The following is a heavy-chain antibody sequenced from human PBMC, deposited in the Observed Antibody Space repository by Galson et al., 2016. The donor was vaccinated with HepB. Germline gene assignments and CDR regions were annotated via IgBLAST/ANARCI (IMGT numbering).Heavy chain of an antibody. CDR2: LSASGATT. J-gene: IGHJ4*02. Sequence: SLRLSCAASGFTFSSYWMHWVRQAPGKGLEWISLLSASGATTHYADSVKGRFTVSRDISKTTLYLQMNSLGAEDTALYYCAKVPYNSAWYAGFDDWGLGTLVTVSS. CDR1: GFTFSSYW. V-gene: IGHV3-23*01. D-gene: IGHD6-19*01. CDR3: AKVPYNSAWYAGFDD.